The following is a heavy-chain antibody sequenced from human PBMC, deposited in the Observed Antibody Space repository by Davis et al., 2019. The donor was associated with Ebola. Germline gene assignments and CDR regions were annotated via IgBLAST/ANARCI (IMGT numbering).Heavy chain of an antibody. CDR1: GFTFSSYA. CDR3: ASVGGG. J-gene: IGHJ4*02. V-gene: IGHV3-23*01. CDR2: ISSSGTTT. D-gene: IGHD4-23*01. Sequence: ETLSLTCAASGFTFSSYAMTWVRQAPGKGLEWVSGISSSGTTTYYVDSVKGRFTISRDNSKNTLYLQMNSLRAEDTAAYYCASVGGGWGQGTLVTVSS.